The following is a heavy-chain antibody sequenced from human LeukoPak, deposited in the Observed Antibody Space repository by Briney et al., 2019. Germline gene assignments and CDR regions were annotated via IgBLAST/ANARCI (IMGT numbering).Heavy chain of an antibody. J-gene: IGHJ3*02. Sequence: PGRSLRLSCAASGFTFSSYSMNWVRQAPGKGLEWVSEIYSDGSTYYAASVKGRFSISRDNSKNTVYLQMSSLRAEDTAIYYCARELREHGVFDIWGQGTMVTVSS. CDR1: GFTFSSYS. V-gene: IGHV3-53*01. CDR2: IYSDGST. CDR3: ARELREHGVFDI. D-gene: IGHD1-26*01.